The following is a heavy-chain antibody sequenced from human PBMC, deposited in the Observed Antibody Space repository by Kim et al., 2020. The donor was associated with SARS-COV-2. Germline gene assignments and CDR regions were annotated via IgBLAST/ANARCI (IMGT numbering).Heavy chain of an antibody. CDR3: ARGGSGCYYFDY. V-gene: IGHV4-34*01. Sequence: SETLSLTCAVYGGSFSGYYWSWIRQPPGKGLEWIGEINHSGSTDYNPSLKSRVTISVDTSKNQLSLTPSSVTAADTAAYYCARGGSGCYYFDYWGQGTL. J-gene: IGHJ4*02. CDR1: GGSFSGYY. CDR2: INHSGST. D-gene: IGHD1-26*01.